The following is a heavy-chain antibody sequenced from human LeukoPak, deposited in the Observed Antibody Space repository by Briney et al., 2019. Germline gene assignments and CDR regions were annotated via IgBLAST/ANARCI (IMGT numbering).Heavy chain of an antibody. J-gene: IGHJ5*02. V-gene: IGHV3-7*05. Sequence: HAGGSLRLSCAASGFTFSNHWMNWVRQAPGKGLEGVANIKQDGTEKYYVDSVKGRFTISRDNAENSLNLQMNSLRAEDTAVYYCARGMTVAANWFDPWGQGTLVTVSS. CDR3: ARGMTVAANWFDP. CDR2: IKQDGTEK. CDR1: GFTFSNHW. D-gene: IGHD6-19*01.